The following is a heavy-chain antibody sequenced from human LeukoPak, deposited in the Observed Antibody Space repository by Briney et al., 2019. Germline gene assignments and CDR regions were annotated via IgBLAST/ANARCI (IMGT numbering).Heavy chain of an antibody. CDR2: IYSGGST. V-gene: IGHV3-53*01. CDR3: ARGGSYLSAFDI. Sequence: GGSLRLSCAASGFTVSSNYMSWVRKAPGKGLEWVSIIYSGGSTFYADSGKGRFTISRDNSKNTLYLQMNSLRAEDTAVYYCARGGSYLSAFDIWGQGTMVTVSS. D-gene: IGHD1-26*01. J-gene: IGHJ3*02. CDR1: GFTVSSNY.